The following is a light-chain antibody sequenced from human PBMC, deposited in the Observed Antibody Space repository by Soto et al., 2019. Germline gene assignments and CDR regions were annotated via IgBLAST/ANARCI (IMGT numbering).Light chain of an antibody. CDR1: QYINTR. CDR2: GAS. V-gene: IGKV3-20*01. CDR3: HQYGSSPWT. J-gene: IGKJ1*01. Sequence: EIVLTQSPTTPSSFPGDRVTLSCRASQYINTRLAWYQHRPGQAPRLLINGASSRATGIPDRFSGGGSGTDFTLTISRLEPEDFAVYYCHQYGSSPWTFGQGTKVDIK.